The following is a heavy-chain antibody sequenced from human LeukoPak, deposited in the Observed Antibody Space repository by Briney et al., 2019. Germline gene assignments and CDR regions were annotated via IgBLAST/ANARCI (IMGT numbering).Heavy chain of an antibody. CDR3: ASAIWFGELLDDY. J-gene: IGHJ4*02. CDR2: IKQDGSEK. V-gene: IGHV3-7*01. D-gene: IGHD3-10*01. Sequence: GGSLGLSCAASGFTFSSYWMSWVRQAPGKGLEWVANIKQDGSEKYYVDSVKGRFTIPRDNAKNSLYLQMNSLRAEDTAVYYCASAIWFGELLDDYWGQGTLVTVSS. CDR1: GFTFSSYW.